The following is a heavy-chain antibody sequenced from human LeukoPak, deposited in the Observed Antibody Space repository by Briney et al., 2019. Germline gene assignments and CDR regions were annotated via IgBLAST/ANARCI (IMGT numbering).Heavy chain of an antibody. V-gene: IGHV4-39*07. J-gene: IGHJ4*02. CDR1: GGSISSSSYY. CDR3: ARVITVRGVIFDY. CDR2: IYYSGST. Sequence: SETLSLTCTVSGGSISSSSYYWGWIRQPPGKGLEWIGSIYYSGSTYYNPSLKSRVTISVDTSKNQFSLKLSSVTAADTAVYYCARVITVRGVIFDYWGQGTLVTVSS. D-gene: IGHD3-16*01.